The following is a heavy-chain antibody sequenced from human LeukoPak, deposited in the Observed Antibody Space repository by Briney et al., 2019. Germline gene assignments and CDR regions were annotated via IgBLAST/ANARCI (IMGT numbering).Heavy chain of an antibody. CDR1: GGSISSYY. J-gene: IGHJ3*02. CDR2: IYYSGST. V-gene: IGHV4-59*08. Sequence: SETLSLTCTVSGGSISSYYWSWIRQPPGKGLEWIGYIYYSGSTNYNPSLKSRVTISVDTSKNQFSLKLSSVTAADTAVYYCARGVVVPAALDAFDIWGQGTMVTVSS. D-gene: IGHD2-2*01. CDR3: ARGVVVPAALDAFDI.